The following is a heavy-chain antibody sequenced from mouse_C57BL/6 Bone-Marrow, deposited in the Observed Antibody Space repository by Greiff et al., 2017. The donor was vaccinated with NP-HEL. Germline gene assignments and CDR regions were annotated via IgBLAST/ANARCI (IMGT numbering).Heavy chain of an antibody. Sequence: VQLQQPGAELVKPGASVKLSCKASGYTFTSYWMHWVKQRPGQGLEWIGMIHPNSGSTNYNEKFKSKATLTVDKSSSTAYMQLSSLTSEDSAVYYCARRGTVVSTDFAYWGQGTLVTVSA. CDR1: GYTFTSYW. J-gene: IGHJ3*01. CDR3: ARRGTVVSTDFAY. D-gene: IGHD1-1*01. CDR2: IHPNSGST. V-gene: IGHV1-64*01.